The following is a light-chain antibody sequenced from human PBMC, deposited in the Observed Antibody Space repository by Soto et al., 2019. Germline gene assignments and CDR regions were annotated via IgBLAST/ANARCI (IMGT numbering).Light chain of an antibody. J-gene: IGKJ1*01. Sequence: EIVMTQFPATLSESPGERFTLSCRASQSVSTNVSWYQQKPGAAPRLLIFDASARAVDIPGRFSGRVSGTEFTLAISCLQPEDFAVYFCHSYDKWPPGTFGQGTNVQIK. CDR3: HSYDKWPPGT. CDR2: DAS. CDR1: QSVSTN. V-gene: IGKV3D-15*01.